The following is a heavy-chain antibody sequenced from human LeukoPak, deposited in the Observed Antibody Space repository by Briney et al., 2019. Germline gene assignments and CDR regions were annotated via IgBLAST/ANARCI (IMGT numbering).Heavy chain of an antibody. CDR3: TRWYMVRGVINPYW. V-gene: IGHV3-49*04. CDR2: IRSKAYGGTT. D-gene: IGHD3-10*01. CDR1: GFTFGDYA. Sequence: TGGSLRLSCTASGFTFGDYAMSWVRQAPGKGLEWVGFIRSKAYGGTTEYAASVKGRFTISRDDSKSIAYLQMNSLKTEDTAVYYCTRWYMVRGVINPYWWGQGTLVTVSS. J-gene: IGHJ4*02.